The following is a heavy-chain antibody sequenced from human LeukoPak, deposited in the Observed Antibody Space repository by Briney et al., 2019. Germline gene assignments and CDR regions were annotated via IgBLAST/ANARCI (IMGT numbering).Heavy chain of an antibody. CDR1: GGSISSYY. D-gene: IGHD1-1*01. CDR2: IYISGST. Sequence: SETLSLTCTVSGGSISSYYWSWIRQPPGKGLEWIGYIYISGSTNYNPSLKSRVTIPVDTSKNQFSLKLSSVTAADTAVYYCARTTVYYFDYWGQGTLVTVSS. CDR3: ARTTVYYFDY. V-gene: IGHV4-4*09. J-gene: IGHJ4*02.